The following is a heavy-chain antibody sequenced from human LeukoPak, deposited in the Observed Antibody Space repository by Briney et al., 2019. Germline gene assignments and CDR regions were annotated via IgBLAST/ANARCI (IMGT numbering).Heavy chain of an antibody. D-gene: IGHD6-13*01. J-gene: IGHJ4*02. CDR3: ARDLAAAGIFAFDY. CDR1: GGSISSYY. Sequence: PSETLSLTCTVSGGSISSYYWSWIRQPPGKGLEWIGYIYYSGSTNYNPSLKSRVTISVDTSKNQFSLKLSSVTAADTAVHYCARDLAAAGIFAFDYWGREPWSPSPQ. V-gene: IGHV4-59*01. CDR2: IYYSGST.